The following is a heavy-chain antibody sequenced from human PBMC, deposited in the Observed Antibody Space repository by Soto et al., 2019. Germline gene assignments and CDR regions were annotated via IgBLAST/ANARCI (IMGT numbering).Heavy chain of an antibody. V-gene: IGHV4-61*01. D-gene: IGHD3-9*01. CDR1: GGSVSSGSYY. J-gene: IGHJ6*02. CDR3: ARGNDILTGSYGMDV. CDR2: IYYSGST. Sequence: SETLSLTCTVSGGSVSSGSYYWSWIRQPPGKGLEWIGYIYYSGSTNYNPSLKSRVTISVDTSKNQFSLKLSSVTAANTAVYYCARGNDILTGSYGMDVWGQGTTVTVSS.